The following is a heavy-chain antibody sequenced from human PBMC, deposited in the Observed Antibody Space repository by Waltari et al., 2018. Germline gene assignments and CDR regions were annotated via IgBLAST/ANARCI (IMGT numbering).Heavy chain of an antibody. CDR1: GFTFGGYS. CDR3: ARDKGSGWYGGGY. D-gene: IGHD6-19*01. Sequence: EVQLVESGGGLIQAGGSLRLSCAASGFTFGGYSRNWVGQAPGKGLEGVSSISSSSIYIYYADSVKGRFTISRDNAKNSLYLQMNSLRAEDTAVYYCARDKGSGWYGGGYWGQGTLVTVSS. V-gene: IGHV3-21*01. CDR2: ISSSSIYI. J-gene: IGHJ4*02.